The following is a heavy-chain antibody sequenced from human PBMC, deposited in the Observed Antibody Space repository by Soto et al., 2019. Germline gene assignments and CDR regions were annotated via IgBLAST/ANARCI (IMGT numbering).Heavy chain of an antibody. CDR2: ISAYNGNK. V-gene: IGHV1-18*04. D-gene: IGHD6-6*01. J-gene: IGHJ4*02. CDR1: GYMFPSYG. CDR3: ARTGGGMAARPRDY. Sequence: QIQLVQSGGKVKKPGASVEVSCKASGYMFPSYGISWVRQAPGQGLEWMAWISAYNGNKKYAQKFQGRVTMTTDTSTSTVSMELQNLRSDDTAIYYCARTGGGMAARPRDYWGQGTLVTVSS.